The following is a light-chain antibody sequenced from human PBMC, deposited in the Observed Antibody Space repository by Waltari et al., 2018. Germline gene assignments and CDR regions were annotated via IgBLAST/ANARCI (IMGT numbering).Light chain of an antibody. CDR3: SSYTTGSTLVV. J-gene: IGLJ2*01. CDR1: SSDVGGYDY. Sequence: QSALTQPASVSGSPGQSTTISCTGTSSDVGGYDYVSSYQQHPGKAPKLIFYDVSNRPSGVSNRFSGSKSGNTASLTISGLQAEDEADYYCSSYTTGSTLVVFGGGTKLTVL. V-gene: IGLV2-14*03. CDR2: DVS.